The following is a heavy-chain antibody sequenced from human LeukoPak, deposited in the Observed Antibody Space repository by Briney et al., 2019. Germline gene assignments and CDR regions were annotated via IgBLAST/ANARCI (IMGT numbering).Heavy chain of an antibody. D-gene: IGHD6-19*01. CDR3: ARVGTVAGGSNWFDP. CDR2: MNPNSGNT. V-gene: IGHV1-8*03. J-gene: IGHJ5*02. CDR1: GYTFTSYD. Sequence: AVKVSCKASGYTFTSYDINWVRQATGQGLEWMGWMNPNSGNTGYAQKFQGRVTITRNTSISTAYMELSSLRSEDTAVYYCARVGTVAGGSNWFDPWGQGTLVTVSS.